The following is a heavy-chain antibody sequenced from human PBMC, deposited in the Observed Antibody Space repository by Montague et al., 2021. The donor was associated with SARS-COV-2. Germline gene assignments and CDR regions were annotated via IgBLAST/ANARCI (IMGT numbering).Heavy chain of an antibody. CDR3: ARLRRGTYYVSFDP. J-gene: IGHJ5*02. CDR1: GGSITNYY. CDR2: IYYSATT. V-gene: IGHV4-59*07. D-gene: IGHD1-26*01. Sequence: SDTLSLTCTVSGGSITNYYWTWIRQSPGRGLEWISYIYYSATTNYNPSLKSRVTMSIDTSKNQFSLSLSSVTAADSAVYYCARLRRGTYYVSFDPWGQGALVSVSS.